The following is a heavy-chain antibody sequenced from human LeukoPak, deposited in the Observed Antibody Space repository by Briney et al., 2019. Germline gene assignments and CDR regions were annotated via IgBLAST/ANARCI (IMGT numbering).Heavy chain of an antibody. J-gene: IGHJ5*02. CDR3: ARHATGSYSVPWLDP. Sequence: SETLSLTCAVYGGSFSGYYWTWIRQTPEKGLEWIGEMNPSGSTNYNPSLKSRVTILGDTSKNQFSLKLSSVTAADTAVYYCARHATGSYSVPWLDPWGQGTLVTVSS. V-gene: IGHV4-34*01. CDR2: MNPSGST. D-gene: IGHD3-10*01. CDR1: GGSFSGYY.